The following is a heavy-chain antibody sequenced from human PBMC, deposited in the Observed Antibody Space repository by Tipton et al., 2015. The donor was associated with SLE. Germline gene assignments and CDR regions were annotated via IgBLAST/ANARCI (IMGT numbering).Heavy chain of an antibody. D-gene: IGHD2-21*02. CDR2: ISAYNGNT. V-gene: IGHV1-18*01. J-gene: IGHJ4*02. Sequence: QSGPEVKKPGASVKVSCKASGYAFITYGITWVRQAPGQGLEWMGWISAYNGNTNYAQKLQGRVIMTTDTYTSTAYMELRSLRSDDTAVYYCARDPDGVTADYWGQGTLVTVSS. CDR1: GYAFITYG. CDR3: ARDPDGVTADY.